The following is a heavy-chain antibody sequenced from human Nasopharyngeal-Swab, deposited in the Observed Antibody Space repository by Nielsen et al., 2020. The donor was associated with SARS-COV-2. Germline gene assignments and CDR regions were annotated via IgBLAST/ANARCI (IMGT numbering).Heavy chain of an antibody. J-gene: IGHJ6*02. Sequence: RQAPGKGLEWIGYIYHSGSTNYNPSLKSRVTISVDTSKNQFSLKLSSVTAADTAVYYCARVAAAGGDVWGQGTTVTVSS. D-gene: IGHD6-13*01. CDR2: IYHSGST. CDR3: ARVAAAGGDV. V-gene: IGHV4-59*01.